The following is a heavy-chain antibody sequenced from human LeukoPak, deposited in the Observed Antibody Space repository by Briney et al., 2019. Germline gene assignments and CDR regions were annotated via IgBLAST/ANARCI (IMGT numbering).Heavy chain of an antibody. CDR1: GGSFSGYY. V-gene: IGHV4-34*01. Sequence: SETLSLTCAVYGGSFSGYYWSWIRQPPGKGLEWIGEINHSGSTNYNPSLKSRVTISVDTSKNQFSLKLSSVTAADTAVYYCARLYYYYGMDVWGQGTTVTVSS. CDR3: ARLYYYYGMDV. CDR2: INHSGST. J-gene: IGHJ6*02.